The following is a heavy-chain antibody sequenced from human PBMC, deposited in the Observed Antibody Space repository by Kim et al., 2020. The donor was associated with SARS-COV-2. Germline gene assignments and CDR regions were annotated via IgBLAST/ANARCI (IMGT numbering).Heavy chain of an antibody. V-gene: IGHV1-8*01. D-gene: IGHD3-3*01. CDR1: GYTFTSYD. J-gene: IGHJ6*03. Sequence: ASVNVSCKASGYTFTSYDINWVRQATGQGLEWMGWMNPNSGNTGYAQKFQGRVTMTRNTSISTAYMELSSLRSEDTAVYYCARGLDFGVVISRYYYYYYMDVWGKGTTVTVSS. CDR3: ARGLDFGVVISRYYYYYYMDV. CDR2: MNPNSGNT.